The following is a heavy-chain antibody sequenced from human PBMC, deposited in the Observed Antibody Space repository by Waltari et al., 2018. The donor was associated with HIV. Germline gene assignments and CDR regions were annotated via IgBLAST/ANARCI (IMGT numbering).Heavy chain of an antibody. CDR3: ARGTTYAVGWFDP. J-gene: IGHJ5*02. V-gene: IGHV4-31*03. CDR2: ISYIGIT. D-gene: IGHD1-26*01. CDR1: RGSIRTAGYY. Sequence: QLQEPGPGLVKHSQTPSLTCTVSRGSIRTAGYYWSWIRQLPWKGLEWIGYISYIGITFYNPSLRSRVTMSVDTSKNQFSLKLTSVTAADTAVYYCARGTTYAVGWFDPWGQGTQVTVSS.